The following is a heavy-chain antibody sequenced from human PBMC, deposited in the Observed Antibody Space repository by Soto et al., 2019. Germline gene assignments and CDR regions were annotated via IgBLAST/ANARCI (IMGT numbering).Heavy chain of an antibody. Sequence: QVQLVQSGAEVKKPGASEKVSCKASGYSFSNFGISWVRQAPGQGLEWMGWISTYNGHTTYAQKLQGRVTMTTDTPTNTAYMDLRSLRSDDTAVYYCARDWGQQWLAYGLDVWGLGTTVTVSS. V-gene: IGHV1-18*01. J-gene: IGHJ6*02. CDR3: ARDWGQQWLAYGLDV. CDR2: ISTYNGHT. CDR1: GYSFSNFG. D-gene: IGHD6-19*01.